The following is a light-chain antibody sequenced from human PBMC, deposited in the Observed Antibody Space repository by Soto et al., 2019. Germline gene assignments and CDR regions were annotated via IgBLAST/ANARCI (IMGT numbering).Light chain of an antibody. CDR2: DVS. CDR1: SIDVGGYNY. J-gene: IGLJ1*01. Sequence: SSLTQPRAVSGSPGQSVTISCTGTSIDVGGYNYVSWYQQHPGKAPKLMIYDVSKRPSGVPDRFSGSKSGNTASLTISGLQAEDEADYYCCSYAGSYNLGYVFGTGTKVTV. CDR3: CSYAGSYNLGYV. V-gene: IGLV2-11*01.